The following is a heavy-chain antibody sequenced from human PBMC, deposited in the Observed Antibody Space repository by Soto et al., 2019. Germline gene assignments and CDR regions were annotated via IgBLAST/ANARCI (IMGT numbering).Heavy chain of an antibody. CDR3: ARHTGGYKNYFFDY. CDR1: GGSISSYY. CDR2: IYYSGST. V-gene: IGHV4-59*08. J-gene: IGHJ4*02. D-gene: IGHD5-12*01. Sequence: SETLSLTCTVSGGSISSYYWTWIRQPPGKGLEWIGEIYYSGSTNYNPSLKSRVTISVDTSKNQFSLKLSSVTAADTAVYYCARHTGGYKNYFFDYWGQGTLVTVSS.